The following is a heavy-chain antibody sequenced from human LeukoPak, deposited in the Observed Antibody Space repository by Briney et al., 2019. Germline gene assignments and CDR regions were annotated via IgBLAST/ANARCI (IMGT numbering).Heavy chain of an antibody. CDR2: ISGSGGST. J-gene: IGHJ6*02. CDR3: AEGRGYYYYGMDV. V-gene: IGHV3-23*01. CDR1: GFTFSSYA. Sequence: GGSLRLSCAASGFTFSSYAMSWVRQAPGKGLEWVSAISGSGGSTYYADSVKGRFTISRDNSKNTLYLQMNSLRAEDTAVYYCAEGRGYYYYGMDVWGQGTTVTVSS.